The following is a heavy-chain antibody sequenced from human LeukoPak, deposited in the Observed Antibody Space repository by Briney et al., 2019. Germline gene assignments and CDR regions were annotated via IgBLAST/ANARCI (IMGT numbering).Heavy chain of an antibody. J-gene: IGHJ4*02. Sequence: SETLSLTCTVSGGSISSYYWSWIRQPAGKGLEWIGRIYTSGSTNYNPSLKSRVTMSVDTSKNQFSLKLSSVTAADTAVYYCACSGSYLSHVDYWGQGTLVTVSS. D-gene: IGHD1-26*01. CDR1: GGSISSYY. CDR3: ACSGSYLSHVDY. V-gene: IGHV4-4*07. CDR2: IYTSGST.